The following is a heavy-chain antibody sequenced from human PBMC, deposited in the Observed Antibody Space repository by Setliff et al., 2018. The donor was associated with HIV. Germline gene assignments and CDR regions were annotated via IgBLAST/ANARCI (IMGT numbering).Heavy chain of an antibody. J-gene: IGHJ4*02. D-gene: IGHD6-6*01. V-gene: IGHV4-39*01. Sequence: KASETLSLTCTVSGGFVSRSSYYWGWIRQPRGKRLEWIRTIYYNGDTQYNPSFKSRVIMSVDTSKNQFSLRLSSVTAADTAVYYCVRMEATRPPRGLDYWGPGTLVTVS. CDR2: IYYNGDT. CDR1: GGFVSRSSYY. CDR3: VRMEATRPPRGLDY.